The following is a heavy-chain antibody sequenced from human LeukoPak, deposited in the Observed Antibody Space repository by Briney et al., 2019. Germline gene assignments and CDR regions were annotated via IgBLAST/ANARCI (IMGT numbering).Heavy chain of an antibody. CDR2: IYYSGST. D-gene: IGHD3-22*01. Sequence: SETLSLTCTVSGGSISSYYWSWIRQPPGKGLEWIGYIYYSGSTNYNPSLKSRVTISVDTSKNQFSLKLSSVTAADTAVYYCAAGGVAPYYYDSSGPGDAFDIWGQGTMVTVSS. CDR1: GGSISSYY. V-gene: IGHV4-59*01. CDR3: AAGGVAPYYYDSSGPGDAFDI. J-gene: IGHJ3*02.